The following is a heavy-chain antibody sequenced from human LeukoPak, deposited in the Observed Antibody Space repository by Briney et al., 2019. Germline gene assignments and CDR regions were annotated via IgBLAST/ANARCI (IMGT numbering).Heavy chain of an antibody. J-gene: IGHJ4*02. V-gene: IGHV1-46*01. D-gene: IGHD3-22*01. CDR3: ARDTPYDTSGYFFDY. CDR1: GYTFTFYY. CDR2: INPNDGST. Sequence: ASVKVSCKASGYTFTFYYIHWVRQAPGQGLEWMGIINPNDGSTSYAQKFQGRVTMTRDTYTSTVYMELSSLRSEDTAVYYCARDTPYDTSGYFFDYWGQGTLVTVSS.